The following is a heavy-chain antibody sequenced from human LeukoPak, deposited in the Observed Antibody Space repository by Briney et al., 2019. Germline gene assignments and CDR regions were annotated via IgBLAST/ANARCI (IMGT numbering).Heavy chain of an antibody. CDR2: ISYDGSNK. Sequence: GGSLRLSCAASGFTFSSYAMHWVRQAPGKGLEWVAVISYDGSNKYYADSVKGRFTISRDNSKNTLYLQMNSLRAEDTAVYYCAREGDYGDYYDYWGQGTLVTVSS. CDR3: AREGDYGDYYDY. V-gene: IGHV3-30*01. J-gene: IGHJ4*02. CDR1: GFTFSSYA. D-gene: IGHD4-17*01.